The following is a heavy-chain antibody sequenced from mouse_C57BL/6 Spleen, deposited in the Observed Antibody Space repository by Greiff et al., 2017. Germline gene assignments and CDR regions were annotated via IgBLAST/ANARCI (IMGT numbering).Heavy chain of an antibody. J-gene: IGHJ2*01. D-gene: IGHD1-2*01. Sequence: VQLQQSGPELVKPGASVKISCKASGYAFSSSWMNWVKQRPGQGLEWIGRIYPGDGDTNYNEKFKGKATLTADKSSSTAYMQLSSLTSEDSAVYFYARTFTTAGDYWGQGTTLTVSS. CDR3: ARTFTTAGDY. CDR1: GYAFSSSW. CDR2: IYPGDGDT. V-gene: IGHV1-82*01.